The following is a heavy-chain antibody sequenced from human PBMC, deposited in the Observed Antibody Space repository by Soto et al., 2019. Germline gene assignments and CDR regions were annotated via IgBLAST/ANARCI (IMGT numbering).Heavy chain of an antibody. CDR2: ISGSGGDT. V-gene: IGHV3-23*01. D-gene: IGHD3-3*01. CDR3: AKHDFWTLYNTGLDS. Sequence: PGGSLRLSCSASGFTFTSYAMSWVRQAPGKGLECVSGISGSGGDTKSADSVKGRFTISRDNFKNMLYLQMNSLRAEDTAVYYCAKHDFWTLYNTGLDSWGQGTLVTVSS. J-gene: IGHJ4*02. CDR1: GFTFTSYA.